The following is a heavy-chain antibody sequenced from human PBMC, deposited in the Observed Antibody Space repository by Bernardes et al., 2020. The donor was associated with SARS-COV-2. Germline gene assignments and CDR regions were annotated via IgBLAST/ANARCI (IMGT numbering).Heavy chain of an antibody. V-gene: IGHV3-7*03. CDR3: ARVGEYSGYDLYFDY. CDR1: GFTFSSYW. Sequence: GGSLRVCCAASGFTFSSYWMSWVRQAPGKGLEWVANIKQDGSEKYYVDSVKGRFTISRDNAKNSLYLQMNSLRAEDTAVYYCARVGEYSGYDLYFDYWGQGTLVNVSS. CDR2: IKQDGSEK. D-gene: IGHD5-12*01. J-gene: IGHJ4*02.